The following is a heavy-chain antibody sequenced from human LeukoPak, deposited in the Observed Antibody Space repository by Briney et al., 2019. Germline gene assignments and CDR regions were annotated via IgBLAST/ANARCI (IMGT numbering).Heavy chain of an antibody. V-gene: IGHV1-46*01. CDR1: GYTFTSYY. CDR2: INPSGGST. D-gene: IGHD1-26*01. J-gene: IGHJ4*02. CDR3: ARASGSNFDY. Sequence: ASVKVSRKVSGYTFTSYYMHWVRQAPGQGLEWMGIINPSGGSTSYAQKFQGRVTMTRDTSTSTVYMELSSLRSEDTAVYYCARASGSNFDYWGQGTLVTVSS.